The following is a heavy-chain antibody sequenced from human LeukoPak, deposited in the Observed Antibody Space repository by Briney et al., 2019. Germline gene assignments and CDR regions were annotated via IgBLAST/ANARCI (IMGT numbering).Heavy chain of an antibody. Sequence: GGSLRLSCAASGFTFSSYAISWVRQAPGKGLEWVSAISGSGGSTYYADSVKGRFTISRDNSKNTLYLQMNSLRAEDTAVYQCAKGRYYHDNSDAFEIWGQGTMVAVSS. V-gene: IGHV3-23*01. CDR3: AKGRYYHDNSDAFEI. J-gene: IGHJ3*02. CDR1: GFTFSSYA. CDR2: ISGSGGST. D-gene: IGHD3-22*01.